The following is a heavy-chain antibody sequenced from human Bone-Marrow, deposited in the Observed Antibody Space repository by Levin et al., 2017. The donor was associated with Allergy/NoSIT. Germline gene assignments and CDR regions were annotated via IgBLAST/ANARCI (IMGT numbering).Heavy chain of an antibody. J-gene: IGHJ4*02. CDR1: GFSFSTSW. CDR2: IKEDGSVK. Sequence: GESLKISCAGSGFSFSTSWMSWVRQAPGRGLEWVAHIKEDGSVKDYVDSVKGRFTISRDNGKNSVYLQMSGLRDEDTAMYYCVREGWATFCDHWGQGALVTVSS. V-gene: IGHV3-7*01. CDR3: VREGWATFCDH. D-gene: IGHD2/OR15-2a*01.